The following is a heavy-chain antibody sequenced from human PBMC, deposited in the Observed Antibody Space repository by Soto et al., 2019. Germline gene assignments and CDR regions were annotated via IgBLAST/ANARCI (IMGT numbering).Heavy chain of an antibody. D-gene: IGHD2-21*01. CDR3: AVMAGLVVSDDFGLDV. Sequence: QVHLVESGGGVVQPGRSLRLSCVGSGFSFSDYSIHWVRQAPGKGLEWVAFISYDGDKKFFADSVKGRFNISRDNAKNTVSLNMSSLSPEDTAVFHCAVMAGLVVSDDFGLDVWGQGTTVTVSS. V-gene: IGHV3-30-3*01. CDR1: GFSFSDYS. J-gene: IGHJ6*02. CDR2: ISYDGDKK.